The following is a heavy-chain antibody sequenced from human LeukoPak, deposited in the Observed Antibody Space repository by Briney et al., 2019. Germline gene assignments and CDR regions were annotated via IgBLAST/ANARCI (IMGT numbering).Heavy chain of an antibody. Sequence: PGGSLRLSCAASGFTFSASPMSWVRQAPGKGLEWVSVINTDRSTYYADSVKGRFTISRDNSKSTVYLQTDSLSAEDTAEYYCAGRGGAVAGTLDYWGQGALVTVSS. V-gene: IGHV3-23*01. J-gene: IGHJ4*02. CDR2: INTDRST. CDR1: GFTFSASP. D-gene: IGHD6-19*01. CDR3: AGRGGAVAGTLDY.